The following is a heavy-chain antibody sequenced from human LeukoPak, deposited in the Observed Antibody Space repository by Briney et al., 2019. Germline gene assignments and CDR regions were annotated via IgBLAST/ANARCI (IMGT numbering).Heavy chain of an antibody. CDR3: AKSTYIDYPCCLDY. J-gene: IGHJ4*02. Sequence: GGSLRLSCAASGFTVSSNYMSWVHQAPGKGLEWVSVIYSGGSTYYADSVKGRFTISRDNSKNTLYLQMNSLRAEDTAEYYCAKSTYIDYPCCLDYWGQGTLVTVSS. D-gene: IGHD3-9*01. CDR1: GFTVSSNY. CDR2: IYSGGST. V-gene: IGHV3-53*01.